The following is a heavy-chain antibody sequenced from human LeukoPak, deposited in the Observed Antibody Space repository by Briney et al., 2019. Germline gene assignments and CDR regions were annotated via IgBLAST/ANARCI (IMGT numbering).Heavy chain of an antibody. J-gene: IGHJ3*02. Sequence: KHGESLKISCKGSGYSFATYWIGWVRQMPGKGLEWIGIIYPGDSDARYSPSFQGQVTISADKSISTAYLQWSSLKASDTAMYFCARRGYSGYYSAFDIWGQGTMVTVSS. CDR3: ARRGYSGYYSAFDI. CDR2: IYPGDSDA. CDR1: GYSFATYW. V-gene: IGHV5-51*01. D-gene: IGHD5-12*01.